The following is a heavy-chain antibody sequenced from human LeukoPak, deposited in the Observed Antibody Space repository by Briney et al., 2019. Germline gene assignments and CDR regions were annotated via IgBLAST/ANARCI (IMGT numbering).Heavy chain of an antibody. Sequence: GGSLRLSCAASGFTFDDYAMHWVRQAPGKGLEWVSGISWNSGSIGYADSVKGRFTISRDNAKNSLYLQMNSLRAEDTALYYCAKDLNQVNDYGDSDYYYYGMDVWGQGTTVTVSS. CDR2: ISWNSGSI. V-gene: IGHV3-9*01. D-gene: IGHD4-17*01. J-gene: IGHJ6*02. CDR1: GFTFDDYA. CDR3: AKDLNQVNDYGDSDYYYYGMDV.